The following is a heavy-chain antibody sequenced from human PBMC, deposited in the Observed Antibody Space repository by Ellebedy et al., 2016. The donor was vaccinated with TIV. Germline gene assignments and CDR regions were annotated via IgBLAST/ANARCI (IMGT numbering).Heavy chain of an antibody. CDR3: ASVRFTSWSFDL. Sequence: GESLKISCEVSGFIFSSYWMSWVRQAPGKGLEWVANIKQDGNEKQYVGSVGDRFIISRDNAKNSLSLRINNPRAEDTAVYYCASVRFTSWSFDLWGRGTLVTVSS. J-gene: IGHJ2*01. V-gene: IGHV3-7*03. D-gene: IGHD3-16*01. CDR2: IKQDGNEK. CDR1: GFIFSSYW.